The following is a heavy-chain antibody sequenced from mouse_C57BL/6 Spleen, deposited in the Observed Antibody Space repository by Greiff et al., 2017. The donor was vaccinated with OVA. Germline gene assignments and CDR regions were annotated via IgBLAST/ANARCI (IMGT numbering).Heavy chain of an antibody. CDR3: ARGPDRYFDY. Sequence: QVQLQQPGAELVRPGTSVKLSCKASGYTFTSYWMHWVKQRPGQGLEWIGVIDPSDSYTNYNQKFKGKATLTVDTSSSTAYMQLSSLTSEDSAVYYCARGPDRYFDYWGQGTTLTVSS. D-gene: IGHD3-2*01. CDR2: IDPSDSYT. CDR1: GYTFTSYW. J-gene: IGHJ2*01. V-gene: IGHV1-59*01.